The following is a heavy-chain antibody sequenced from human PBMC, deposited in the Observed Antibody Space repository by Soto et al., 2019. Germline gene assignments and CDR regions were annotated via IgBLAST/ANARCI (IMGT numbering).Heavy chain of an antibody. CDR1: GGSFSGYY. CDR3: ARTGGMDV. V-gene: IGHV4-34*01. Sequence: QVQLQQWGAGLLKPSETLSLTCAVYGGSFSGYYWSWIRQPPGKGLEWIGEINHSGNTNYNPSLKSRVTILVDTSKNQVSLKLSSVTAADTAVYYCARTGGMDVWAQGTTVTVSS. J-gene: IGHJ6*02. CDR2: INHSGNT.